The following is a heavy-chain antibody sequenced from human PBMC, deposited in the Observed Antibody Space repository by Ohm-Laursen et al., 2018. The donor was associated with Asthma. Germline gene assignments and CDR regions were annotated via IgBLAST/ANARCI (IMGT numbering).Heavy chain of an antibody. CDR2: ISTASSFI. CDR3: ARIGPEWELPGREYSLHH. D-gene: IGHD1-26*01. J-gene: IGHJ1*01. V-gene: IGHV3-21*01. Sequence: SLRLSCAASGYTFSRYSIHWVRQIPGKGLEWVASISTASSFIYYADSVRGRFTTSRDNARNSVYLQMNSLRAEDTALYYCARIGPEWELPGREYSLHHWGEGPLVTVSS. CDR1: GYTFSRYS.